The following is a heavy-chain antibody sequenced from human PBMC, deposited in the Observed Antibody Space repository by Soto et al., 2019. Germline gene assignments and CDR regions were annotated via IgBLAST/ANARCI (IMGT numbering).Heavy chain of an antibody. CDR2: IRSKAYGGAT. V-gene: IGHV3-49*04. J-gene: IGHJ4*02. CDR3: TRMHSYAPGRFVY. CDR1: GFTFGDYA. Sequence: GGSLRLSCTASGFTFGDYAMSWVRHAPGKGLEWVGFIRSKAYGGATEYAASVKGRFTISRDDSKSIAYLQMNSLKTEDTAVYYCTRMHSYAPGRFVYWGQGTLVTVS. D-gene: IGHD5-18*01.